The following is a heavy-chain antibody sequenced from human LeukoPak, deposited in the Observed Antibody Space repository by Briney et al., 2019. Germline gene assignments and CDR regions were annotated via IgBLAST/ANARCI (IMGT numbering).Heavy chain of an antibody. D-gene: IGHD6-19*01. CDR3: GARESVWYGTYGMDV. Sequence: SETLSLTCAVYGGSFSGYYWSWIRQPPGKGLEWIGEINHSGSTNYNPSLKSRVTISVDTSKNQFSLKLSSVTAADTAVYYCGARESVWYGTYGMDVWGQGTTVTVSS. CDR1: GGSFSGYY. CDR2: INHSGST. V-gene: IGHV4-34*01. J-gene: IGHJ6*02.